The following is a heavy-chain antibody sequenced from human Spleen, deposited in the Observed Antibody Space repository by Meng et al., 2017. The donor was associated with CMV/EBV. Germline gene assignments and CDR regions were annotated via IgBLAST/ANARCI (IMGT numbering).Heavy chain of an antibody. D-gene: IGHD2-15*01. CDR1: SNSAA. CDR2: TYYRSKWYN. V-gene: IGHV6-1*01. J-gene: IGHJ5*02. Sequence: SNSAAWNWIRQSPSRGLEWLGRTYYRSKWYNDYAVSVKSRITINPDTSKNQFSLQLNSVTPEDTAVYYCARVKAYCSGGSCCDWFDPWGQGTLVTVSS. CDR3: ARVKAYCSGGSCCDWFDP.